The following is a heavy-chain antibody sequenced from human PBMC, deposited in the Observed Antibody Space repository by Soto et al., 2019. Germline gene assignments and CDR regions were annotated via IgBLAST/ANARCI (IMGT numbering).Heavy chain of an antibody. V-gene: IGHV4-39*01. J-gene: IGHJ6*03. CDR1: GGSISRSSYY. D-gene: IGHD3-3*01. Sequence: SETLSLTCTVSGGSISRSSYYWGWIRQPPGKGLEWIGSIYYGGSTYYNPSLTSRVTISVDSSKNQFSLKLSSVTAADTAVYYCATNHRYDFWSGSNLPIADDYYFQDVWGKGTTVTVSS. CDR2: IYYGGST. CDR3: ATNHRYDFWSGSNLPIADDYYFQDV.